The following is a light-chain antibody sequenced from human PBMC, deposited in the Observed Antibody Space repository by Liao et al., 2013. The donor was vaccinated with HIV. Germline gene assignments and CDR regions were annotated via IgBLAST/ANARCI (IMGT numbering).Light chain of an antibody. J-gene: IGLJ3*02. CDR3: QVWDSSSDHWV. CDR2: YDS. CDR1: NIGGKS. V-gene: IGLV3-21*01. Sequence: SYELTQPPSVSVAPGKTARMTCGGNNIGGKSVHWYQQQPGQAPVLVISYDSERPSGIPERFSGSNSGNTATLTISRVEAGDEADYYCQVWDSSSDHWVFGGGTKLTVL.